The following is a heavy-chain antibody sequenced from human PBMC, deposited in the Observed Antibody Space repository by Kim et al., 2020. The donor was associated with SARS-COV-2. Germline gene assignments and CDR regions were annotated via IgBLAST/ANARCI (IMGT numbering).Heavy chain of an antibody. Sequence: KGRFTISRDNSKNTLYLQMNSLRAEDTAVYYCAREGYYYDSSGYSDGFDYWGQGTLVTVSS. V-gene: IGHV3-66*01. D-gene: IGHD3-22*01. J-gene: IGHJ4*02. CDR3: AREGYYYDSSGYSDGFDY.